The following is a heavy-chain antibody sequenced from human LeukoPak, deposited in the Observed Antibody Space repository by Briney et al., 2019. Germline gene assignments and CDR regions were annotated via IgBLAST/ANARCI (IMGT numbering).Heavy chain of an antibody. CDR1: GFTFSNFA. Sequence: GGSLRLSCAASGFTFSNFAMSWVRQAPGKGLEWVSTISDDGGATYYADSVRDRFTISRDNSENTQYLQMNTLRAEDTALYYCAKVGAKESYYHYWGQGTLVTVSS. CDR3: AKVGAKESYYHY. J-gene: IGHJ4*02. CDR2: ISDDGGAT. V-gene: IGHV3-23*01. D-gene: IGHD3-10*01.